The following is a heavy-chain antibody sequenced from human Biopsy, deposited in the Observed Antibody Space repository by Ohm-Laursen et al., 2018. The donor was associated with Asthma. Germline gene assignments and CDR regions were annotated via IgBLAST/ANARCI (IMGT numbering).Heavy chain of an antibody. Sequence: ASVKVSCKSLGGTFNTYVIGWVRQAPGQGLEWMGGINSVFGTTTYPQKFQDRVTITADDSTSTVYMELSSLRSKDTAVYYCARKAGSCISRTCYSLDFRGQGTLVTVSS. CDR2: INSVFGTT. CDR1: GGTFNTYV. D-gene: IGHD2-2*01. V-gene: IGHV1-69*13. CDR3: ARKAGSCISRTCYSLDF. J-gene: IGHJ4*02.